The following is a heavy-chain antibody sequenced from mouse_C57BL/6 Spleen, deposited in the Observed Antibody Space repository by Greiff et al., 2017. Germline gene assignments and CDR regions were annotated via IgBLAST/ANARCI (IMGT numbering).Heavy chain of an antibody. V-gene: IGHV1-80*01. CDR1: GYAFSSYW. Sequence: QVQLQQSGAELVKPGASVKISCKASGYAFSSYWMNWVKQRPGKGLEWIGQIYPGDGDTNSNGKFKGKATLTADKSSSTAYMQLSSLTSEDSAVYVCARHDGNTNWYFEGWGTGTTVTGSS. J-gene: IGHJ1*03. CDR2: IYPGDGDT. D-gene: IGHD2-3*01. CDR3: ARHDGNTNWYFEG.